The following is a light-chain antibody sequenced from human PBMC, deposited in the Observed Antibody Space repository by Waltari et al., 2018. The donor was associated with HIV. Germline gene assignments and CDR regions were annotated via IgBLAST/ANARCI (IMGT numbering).Light chain of an antibody. J-gene: IGLJ3*02. CDR3: CSYGGSSTWV. CDR2: EAV. CDR1: SSDVGNYNL. V-gene: IGLV2-23*01. Sequence: QSALTQPASVSGSPGQSIPISCTGTSSDVGNYNLVSWYQQYPGKAPKLMIYEAVKRPSGVSNRISASKSGNTASLTISGLQAEDEADYYCCSYGGSSTWVFGGGTKLTVL.